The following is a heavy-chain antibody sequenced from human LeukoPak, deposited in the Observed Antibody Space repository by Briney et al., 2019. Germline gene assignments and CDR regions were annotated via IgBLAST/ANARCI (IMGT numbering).Heavy chain of an antibody. D-gene: IGHD7-27*01. CDR2: INGDGSTT. V-gene: IGHV3-74*01. Sequence: GGSLRLSCAASGFTFGSYWMHWVREVPGEGLVWVARINGDGSTTSYADSVKGRFTISRDNAKNTLYLQMNSLRAEDTAVFYCARVSTGAWFFDLWXXXTXVTVSS. CDR3: ARVSTGAWFFDL. CDR1: GFTFGSYW. J-gene: IGHJ2*01.